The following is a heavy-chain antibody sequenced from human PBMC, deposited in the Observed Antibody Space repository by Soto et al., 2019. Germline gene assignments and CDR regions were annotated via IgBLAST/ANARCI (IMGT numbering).Heavy chain of an antibody. Sequence: GGSLRLSCAASGFTFSSYAMSWVRQAPGKGLEWVSAISGSGGSTYYADSVKGRFTIARDNSKNTLYLQMNSLRAEDTAVYYCASKDIVVVPAAPDYWGQGTLVTVS. V-gene: IGHV3-23*01. J-gene: IGHJ4*02. CDR2: ISGSGGST. CDR3: ASKDIVVVPAAPDY. D-gene: IGHD2-2*01. CDR1: GFTFSSYA.